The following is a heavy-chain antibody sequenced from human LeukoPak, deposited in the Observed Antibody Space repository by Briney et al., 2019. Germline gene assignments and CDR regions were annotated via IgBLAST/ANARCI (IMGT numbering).Heavy chain of an antibody. V-gene: IGHV3-49*03. D-gene: IGHD1-20*01. J-gene: IGHJ4*02. CDR2: IRGKHYDGTT. CDR1: GFTFADHP. CDR3: TRGNWNPGY. Sequence: PGRSLRLSCTASGFTFADHPMTWFRQAPGKGLEGVGFIRGKHYDGTTEYAASVKGRFTISRDDSKSVAYLQMNSLKTEDTAVYYCTRGNWNPGYWGQGTLVTVSS.